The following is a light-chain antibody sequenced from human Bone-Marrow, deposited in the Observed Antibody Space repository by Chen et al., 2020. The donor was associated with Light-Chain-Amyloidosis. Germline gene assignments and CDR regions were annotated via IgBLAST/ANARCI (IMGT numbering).Light chain of an antibody. CDR1: DLPTKY. J-gene: IGLJ2*01. CDR3: QSADSIGTYEVI. Sequence: SYELTQPPSVSVSPGQTARITCSGDDLPTKYAYWYQQKPGQAPVLVIHRDTERPSGISERFSGSNSGTTATLTISEVQTEDEADYHCQSADSIGTYEVIFGGGTKLTVL. CDR2: RDT. V-gene: IGLV3-25*03.